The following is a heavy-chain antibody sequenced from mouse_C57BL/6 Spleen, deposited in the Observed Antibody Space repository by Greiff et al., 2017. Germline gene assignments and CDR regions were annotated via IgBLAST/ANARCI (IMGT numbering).Heavy chain of an antibody. CDR1: GYTFTSYW. CDR3: ARGPAQAPFDY. Sequence: QVQLQHPGAELVRPGSSVKLSCTASGYTFTSYWMHWVKPRPIQGLEWIGNIDSSDSETHYNQKFKDKATLTVYKSSSTAYMQLSSLTSEDSAVYYCARGPAQAPFDYWGQGTTLTVSS. CDR2: IDSSDSET. D-gene: IGHD3-2*02. V-gene: IGHV1-52*01. J-gene: IGHJ2*01.